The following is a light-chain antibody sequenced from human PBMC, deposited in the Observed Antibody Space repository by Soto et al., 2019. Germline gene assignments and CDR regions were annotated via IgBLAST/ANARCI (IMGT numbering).Light chain of an antibody. Sequence: DVVMTQSPDSLAVSLGERATINCKSSQSVLHSSNNQNYLGWYQQKPVQPPKLLIYWTSTRESGVPDRFSGSGSGTDFTLTISSLQAEDVAVYYCQQYYSTPPTFGQGTKVEIK. J-gene: IGKJ1*01. CDR1: QSVLHSSNNQNY. V-gene: IGKV4-1*01. CDR3: QQYYSTPPT. CDR2: WTS.